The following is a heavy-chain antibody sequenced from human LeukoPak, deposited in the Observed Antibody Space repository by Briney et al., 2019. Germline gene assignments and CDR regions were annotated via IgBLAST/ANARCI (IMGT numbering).Heavy chain of an antibody. CDR3: ARAGRSYSSGWFSDS. CDR2: IYYSGNT. V-gene: IGHV4-59*01. CDR1: GGSISSYY. J-gene: IGHJ4*02. D-gene: IGHD6-19*01. Sequence: SETLSLTCTVSGGSISSYYWSWIRQPPGKGLEWIGYIYYSGNTNYNPSLKSRVIISVDTSKNQFSLKLTSVTAADTAVYYCARAGRSYSSGWFSDSWGQGTLVTVSS.